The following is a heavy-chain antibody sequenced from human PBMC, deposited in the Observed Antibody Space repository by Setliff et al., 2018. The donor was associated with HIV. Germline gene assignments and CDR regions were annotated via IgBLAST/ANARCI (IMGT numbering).Heavy chain of an antibody. CDR2: IYHSGTT. J-gene: IGHJ5*02. V-gene: IGHV4-4*02. CDR3: ATCRHRPSNWFDP. Sequence: SETLSLTCAVSVGSISSTNWWTWVRQPPGKGLEWIGEIYHSGTTKYNPSLKSRVTISVDRSGNQFSLRLTSVTAADTAVYYCATCRHRPSNWFDPWGQGTVVTVSS. CDR1: VGSISSTNW.